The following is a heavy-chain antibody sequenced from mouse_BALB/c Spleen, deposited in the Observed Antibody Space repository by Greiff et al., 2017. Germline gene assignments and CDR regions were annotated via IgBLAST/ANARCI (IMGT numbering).Heavy chain of an antibody. J-gene: IGHJ2*01. CDR3: ARGYDYDGRPYYFDY. Sequence: DVKLQESGPELVKPGASVKIPCKASGYTFTDYNMDWVKQSHGKSLEWIGDINPNNGGTIYNQKFKGKATLTVDKSSSTAYMELRSLTSEDTAVYYCARGYDYDGRPYYFDYWGQGTTLTVSS. D-gene: IGHD2-4*01. CDR2: INPNNGGT. V-gene: IGHV1-18*01. CDR1: GYTFTDYN.